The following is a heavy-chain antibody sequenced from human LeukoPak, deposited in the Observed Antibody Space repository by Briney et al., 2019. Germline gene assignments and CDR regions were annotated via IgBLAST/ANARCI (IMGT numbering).Heavy chain of an antibody. CDR3: AKDRPTGTPGFNWFDP. V-gene: IGHV3-30*18. Sequence: GGSLRLSCAASGFTFSSYGMHWVRQAPGKGLEWVAVISYDGSNKCYADSVKGRFTISRDNSKNTLYLQMNSLRAEDTAVYYCAKDRPTGTPGFNWFDPWGQGTLVTVSS. CDR2: ISYDGSNK. D-gene: IGHD1-1*01. J-gene: IGHJ5*02. CDR1: GFTFSSYG.